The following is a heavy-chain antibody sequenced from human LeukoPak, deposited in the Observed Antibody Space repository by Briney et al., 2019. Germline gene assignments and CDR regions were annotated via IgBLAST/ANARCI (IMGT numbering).Heavy chain of an antibody. CDR1: GGSISSYY. V-gene: IGHV4-59*12. CDR3: ARELEPGSYYYMDV. D-gene: IGHD3-10*01. CDR2: IYYSGST. J-gene: IGHJ6*03. Sequence: PSETLSLTCTVSGGSISSYYWSWIRQPPGKGLEWIGYIYYSGSTNYNPSLKSRVTMSVDTSKNQFSLKLSSVTAADTAVYYCARELEPGSYYYMDVWGKGTTVTVSS.